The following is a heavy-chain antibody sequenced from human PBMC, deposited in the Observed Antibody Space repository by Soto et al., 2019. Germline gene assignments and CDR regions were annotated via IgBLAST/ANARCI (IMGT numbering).Heavy chain of an antibody. Sequence: VKGRFTISRDNAKNSLYLRMNSLRPEDTALYYCARYWGQGTLVTVSS. V-gene: IGHV3-48*01. CDR3: ARY. J-gene: IGHJ4*02.